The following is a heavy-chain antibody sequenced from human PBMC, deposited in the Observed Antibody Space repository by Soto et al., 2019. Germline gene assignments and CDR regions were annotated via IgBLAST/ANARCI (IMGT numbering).Heavy chain of an antibody. CDR3: ARGPEGNQYSSGWLTAFHWYFDL. V-gene: IGHV1-69*12. Sequence: QVQLVQSGAEVKKPGSSVKVSCKASGGTFSSYAISWVRQAPGQGLEWMGGIIPIFGTANYAQKFQGRVTITADEYTGTAYMELSSLRAEDTAVYYCARGPEGNQYSSGWLTAFHWYFDLWGRGTLVTVSS. CDR1: GGTFSSYA. J-gene: IGHJ2*01. CDR2: IIPIFGTA. D-gene: IGHD6-19*01.